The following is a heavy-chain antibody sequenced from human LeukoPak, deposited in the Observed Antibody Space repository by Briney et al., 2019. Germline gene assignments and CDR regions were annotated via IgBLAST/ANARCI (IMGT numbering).Heavy chain of an antibody. V-gene: IGHV3-30-3*01. J-gene: IGHJ4*02. CDR1: GFTFSSYA. CDR2: ISYDGSNK. D-gene: IGHD3-22*01. CDR3: ARDHKREDYYDSSGYYPY. Sequence: GRSLRLSCAASGFTFSSYAMHWVRQAPGKGLEWVAVISYDGSNKYYADSVKGRFTISRDNSKNTLYLQMNSLRAEDTAVYYCARDHKREDYYDSSGYYPYWGQGTLVSVSS.